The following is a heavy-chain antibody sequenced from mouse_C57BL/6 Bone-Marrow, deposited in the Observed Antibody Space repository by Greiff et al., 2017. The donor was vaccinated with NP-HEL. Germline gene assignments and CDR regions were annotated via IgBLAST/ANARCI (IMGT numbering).Heavy chain of an antibody. J-gene: IGHJ3*01. CDR1: GFTFSDFY. CDR3: ARDARWFRGFAY. D-gene: IGHD2-2*01. Sequence: EVHLVESGGGLVQSGRSLRLSCATSGFTFSDFYMEWVRQAPGKGLEWIAASRNKANDYTTEYSASVKGRFIVSRDTSQSILYLQMNALRAEDTAIYYCARDARWFRGFAYWGQGTLVTVSA. V-gene: IGHV7-1*01. CDR2: SRNKANDYTT.